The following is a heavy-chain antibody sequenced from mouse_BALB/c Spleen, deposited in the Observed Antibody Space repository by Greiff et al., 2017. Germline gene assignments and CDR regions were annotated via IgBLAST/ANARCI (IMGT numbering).Heavy chain of an antibody. V-gene: IGHV14-3*02. Sequence: EVKLMESGAELVKPGASVKLSCTASGFNIKDTYMHWVKQRPEQGLEWIGRIDPANGNTKYDPKFQGKATITADTSSNTAYLQLSSLTSEDTAVYYCARGGSREDYAMDYWGQGTSVTVSS. J-gene: IGHJ4*01. CDR2: IDPANGNT. D-gene: IGHD1-1*01. CDR1: GFNIKDTY. CDR3: ARGGSREDYAMDY.